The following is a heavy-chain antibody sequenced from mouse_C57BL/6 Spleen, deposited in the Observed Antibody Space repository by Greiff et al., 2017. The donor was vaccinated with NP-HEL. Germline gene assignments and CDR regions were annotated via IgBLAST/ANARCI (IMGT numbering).Heavy chain of an antibody. D-gene: IGHD1-1*01. CDR3: ARRGRTTVGYFDV. V-gene: IGHV1-26*01. J-gene: IGHJ1*03. CDR1: GYTFTDYY. CDR2: INPNNGGT. Sequence: VQLQQSGPELVKPGASVKISCKASGYTFTDYYMNWVKQSHGKSLEWIGDINPNNGGTSYNQKFKGKATLTVDKSSSTAYMELRSLTSEDSAVYYCARRGRTTVGYFDVWGTGTTVTVSS.